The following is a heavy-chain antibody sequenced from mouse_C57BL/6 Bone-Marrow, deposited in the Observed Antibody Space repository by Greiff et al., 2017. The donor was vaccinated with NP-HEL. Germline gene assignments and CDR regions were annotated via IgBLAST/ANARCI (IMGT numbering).Heavy chain of an antibody. D-gene: IGHD2-3*01. CDR3: ARGRLLRWFAD. J-gene: IGHJ3*01. Sequence: QVQLQQSGPELVRPGASVKISCKAPGYTFSSHWMQWVRQRPGQGLEWIGEICPGGGCTYYHEKFKGKATLTGDTSSSTAYMQLRSLASDDSAVYFCARGRLLRWFADWGKGTLVTVSA. CDR1: GYTFSSHW. CDR2: ICPGGGCT. V-gene: IGHV1-56*01.